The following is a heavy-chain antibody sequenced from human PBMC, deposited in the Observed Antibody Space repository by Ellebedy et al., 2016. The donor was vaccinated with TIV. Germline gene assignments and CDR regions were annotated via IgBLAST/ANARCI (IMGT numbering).Heavy chain of an antibody. J-gene: IGHJ6*02. CDR1: GYSFTSYW. D-gene: IGHD2-2*01. CDR2: IYPGDSDT. V-gene: IGHV5-51*01. CDR3: ARRGKYQLDYYYYYGMDV. Sequence: GESLKISXKGSGYSFTSYWIGWVRQMPGKGLEWMGIIYPGDSDTRYSPSFQGQVTISADKSISTAYLQWSSLKASDTAMYYCARRGKYQLDYYYYYGMDVWGQGTTVTVSS.